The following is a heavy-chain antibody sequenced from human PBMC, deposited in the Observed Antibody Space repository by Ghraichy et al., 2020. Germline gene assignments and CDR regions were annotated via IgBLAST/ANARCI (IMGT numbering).Heavy chain of an antibody. CDR3: ARPGVGATPPYYYYYGMDV. J-gene: IGHJ6*02. V-gene: IGHV4-39*01. Sequence: SETLSLTCTVSGGSISSSSYYWGWIRQPPGKGLEWIGSIYYSGSTYYNPSLKSRVTISVDTSKNQFSLKLSSVTAADTAVYYCARPGVGATPPYYYYYGMDVRGQGTTVTVSS. CDR2: IYYSGST. CDR1: GGSISSSSYY. D-gene: IGHD1-26*01.